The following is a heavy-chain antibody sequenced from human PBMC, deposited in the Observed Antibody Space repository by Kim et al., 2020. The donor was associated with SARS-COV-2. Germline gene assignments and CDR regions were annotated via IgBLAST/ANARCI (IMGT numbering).Heavy chain of an antibody. CDR2: IYSGGNTT. D-gene: IGHD1-1*01. J-gene: IGHJ1*01. Sequence: GGSLRLSCAASGYTFTYCYMRWVRQAPGKGLEWVSCIYSGGNTTNYASAVESRFIFCNDSNNNPYLQMINLRAADTAADYCGTVVFYSDAGSFKNCCQG. V-gene: IGHV3-53*01. CDR1: GYTFTYCY. CDR3: GTVVFYSDAGSFKN.